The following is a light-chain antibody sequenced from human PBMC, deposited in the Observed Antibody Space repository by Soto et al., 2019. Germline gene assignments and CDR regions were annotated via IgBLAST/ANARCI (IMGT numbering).Light chain of an antibody. CDR1: QSVSSSY. CDR3: QQYGSSEII. J-gene: IGKJ5*01. Sequence: EIVLTQSPGTLSLSPGERATLSCISSQSVSSSYLAWYQQKPGQAPRLLIYGASSRATGIPDRFSGSVSGTDFTLTITRLEPEDFAVFYCQQYGSSEIIFGQGTRLEIK. CDR2: GAS. V-gene: IGKV3-20*01.